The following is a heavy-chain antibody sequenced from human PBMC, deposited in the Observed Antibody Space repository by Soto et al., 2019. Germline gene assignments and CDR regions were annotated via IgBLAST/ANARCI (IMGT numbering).Heavy chain of an antibody. D-gene: IGHD5-12*01. V-gene: IGHV4-59*01. CDR1: GDSISAYS. CDR2: IHYNGNT. Sequence: ASETLSLSCTVPGDSISAYSWGWVREPPGKGLEWIGNIHYNGNTKYNPSLKSRVTMSVDTSKNQFSLKLISVTAADTAKYFCAREGNLGRWLQPLDFWGQGTLVTVSS. CDR3: AREGNLGRWLQPLDF. J-gene: IGHJ4*02.